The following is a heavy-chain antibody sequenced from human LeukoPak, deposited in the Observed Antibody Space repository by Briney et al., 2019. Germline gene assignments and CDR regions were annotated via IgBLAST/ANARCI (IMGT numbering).Heavy chain of an antibody. J-gene: IGHJ4*02. CDR3: ARDFGLKYYYDSSGFDY. CDR1: GFTFSSYW. D-gene: IGHD3-22*01. CDR2: IKKDGSEK. V-gene: IGHV3-7*01. Sequence: PGGSLRLSCAASGFTFSSYWMSWVRQAPGKGLEWVANIKKDGSEKYYVDSVKGRFTISRDNAKNSLYLQMNSLRAEDTAVYYCARDFGLKYYYDSSGFDYWGQGTLVTVSS.